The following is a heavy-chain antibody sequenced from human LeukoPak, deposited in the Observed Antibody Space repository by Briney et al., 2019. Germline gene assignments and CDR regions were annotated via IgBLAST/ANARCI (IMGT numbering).Heavy chain of an antibody. V-gene: IGHV4-38-2*01. Sequence: PSETLSLTCAVSGYSISSGYYWGWIRQPPGKGLVWIGSIYYSGSTYYNPSLKSRVTISVDTSKNQFSLKLSSVTAADTAVYYCARHSDFWSGYLVGAWPGPFDYWGQGTLVTVSS. CDR1: GYSISSGYY. J-gene: IGHJ4*02. CDR2: IYYSGST. CDR3: ARHSDFWSGYLVGAWPGPFDY. D-gene: IGHD3-3*01.